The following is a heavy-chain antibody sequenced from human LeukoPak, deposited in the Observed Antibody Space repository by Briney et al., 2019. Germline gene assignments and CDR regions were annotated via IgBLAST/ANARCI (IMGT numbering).Heavy chain of an antibody. J-gene: IGHJ4*02. V-gene: IGHV3-11*04. Sequence: GGSLRLSCAASGFTFSDYYMSWIRQAPGKGLEGVSSIDSSGGYMFYADSVKGRFIIARDNAKDSLYLQMNSLRVEDTAVYYCLRGDRRDYWGQGTLVTVSS. CDR2: IDSSGGYM. CDR3: LRGDRRDY. CDR1: GFTFSDYY.